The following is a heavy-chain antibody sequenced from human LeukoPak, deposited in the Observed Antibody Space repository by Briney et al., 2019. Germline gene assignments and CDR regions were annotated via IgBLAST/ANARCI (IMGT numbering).Heavy chain of an antibody. CDR1: GFTFSSYD. Sequence: GGSLRLSCAASGFTFSSYDMNWVRQAPGKRLEWVSSISSGGYTIYYADSVKGRFTISRDNAKTSLFLQMNSVRAEDTAVYYCARVRGYSGYVLGYWLDPWGQGTLVTVSS. D-gene: IGHD5-12*01. J-gene: IGHJ5*02. CDR3: ARVRGYSGYVLGYWLDP. CDR2: ISSGGYTI. V-gene: IGHV3-48*03.